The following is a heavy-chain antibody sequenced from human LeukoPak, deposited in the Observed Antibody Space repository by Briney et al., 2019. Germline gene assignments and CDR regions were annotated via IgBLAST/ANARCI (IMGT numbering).Heavy chain of an antibody. J-gene: IGHJ4*02. Sequence: GGSLRLSCAASGFTFSSYGMHRVRQAPGKGLEWVAFIRYDGSNKYCADSVKGRFTISRDNSKNTLYLQMNSLRAEDTAVYYCAKSSGYDYPYYFDYWGQGTLVTVSS. CDR1: GFTFSSYG. D-gene: IGHD5-12*01. CDR3: AKSSGYDYPYYFDY. CDR2: IRYDGSNK. V-gene: IGHV3-30*02.